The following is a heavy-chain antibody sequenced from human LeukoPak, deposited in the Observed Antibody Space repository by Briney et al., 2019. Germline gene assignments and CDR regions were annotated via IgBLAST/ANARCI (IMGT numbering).Heavy chain of an antibody. CDR1: GGSFSGYY. V-gene: IGHV4-34*01. D-gene: IGHD6-13*01. J-gene: IGHJ4*02. Sequence: SETLSLTCAVYGGSFSGYYWSWIRQPPGKGLEWIGEINHSGSTNYNPSLKSRVTISVDTSKNQFSLKLSSVTAADTAVYYCARVLRRTAAAGTRFDYWGQGTLVTVSS. CDR2: INHSGST. CDR3: ARVLRRTAAAGTRFDY.